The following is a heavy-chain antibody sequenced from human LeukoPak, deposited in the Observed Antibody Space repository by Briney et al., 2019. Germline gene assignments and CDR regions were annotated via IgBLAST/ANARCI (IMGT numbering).Heavy chain of an antibody. Sequence: SETLSFTCTVSGGSINSYYWSWIRQPPGKGLEWIGYIYYSGSTNYNPSLKSRVTISVDTSKNQFSLKLSSVTAADTSVYYCARGQQLVPTHFDYWGQGTLVTVSS. CDR3: ARGQQLVPTHFDY. CDR2: IYYSGST. V-gene: IGHV4-59*13. D-gene: IGHD6-13*01. CDR1: GGSINSYY. J-gene: IGHJ4*02.